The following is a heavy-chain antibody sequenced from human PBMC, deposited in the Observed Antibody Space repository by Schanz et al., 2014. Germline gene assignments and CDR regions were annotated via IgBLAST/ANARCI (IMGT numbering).Heavy chain of an antibody. CDR3: ELITLDRGVRNDY. CDR1: GGSISSSNYY. Sequence: QLQLQESGPGLVKPSETLSLTCTVSGGSISSSNYYWGWIRQPPGKGLEWIGSIYYSGNTYYNPSLKSRVSISVDTSKNQFSLILTSVTAADTAVYYCELITLDRGVRNDYWGQGTLVSVSS. D-gene: IGHD3-10*01. J-gene: IGHJ4*02. V-gene: IGHV4-39*01. CDR2: IYYSGNT.